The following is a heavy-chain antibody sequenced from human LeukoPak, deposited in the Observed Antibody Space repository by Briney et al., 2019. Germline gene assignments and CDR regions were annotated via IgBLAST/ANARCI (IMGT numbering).Heavy chain of an antibody. V-gene: IGHV4-34*01. Sequence: SETLSLTCAVYGGSFSGYYWSWIRQPPGKGLEWIGEINHSGSTNYNPSLKSRATLSVDTSKNQFSLKLSSVTAADTAVYYCAREGVGIDAFDIWGQGTMVTVSS. CDR1: GGSFSGYY. D-gene: IGHD3-3*01. J-gene: IGHJ3*02. CDR2: INHSGST. CDR3: AREGVGIDAFDI.